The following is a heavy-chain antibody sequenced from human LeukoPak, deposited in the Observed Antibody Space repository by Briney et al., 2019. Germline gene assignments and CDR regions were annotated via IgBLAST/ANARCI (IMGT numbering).Heavy chain of an antibody. CDR2: INHSGST. V-gene: IGHV4-34*01. Sequence: PSETLSLTCGVYGGSFSGHYWSWIRQPPGKGLEWIGEINHSGSTNYNPSLESRVTMSVDTSKNQFSLKLSSVTAADTAVYYCARGSDSSGYYSPVDYWGQGTLVTVSS. CDR3: ARGSDSSGYYSPVDY. CDR1: GGSFSGHY. D-gene: IGHD3-22*01. J-gene: IGHJ4*02.